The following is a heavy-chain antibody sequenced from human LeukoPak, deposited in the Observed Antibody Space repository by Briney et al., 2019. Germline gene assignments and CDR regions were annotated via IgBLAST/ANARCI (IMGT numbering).Heavy chain of an antibody. V-gene: IGHV1-46*01. Sequence: GASVKVSCKASGYTFTSYYMHWVRQAPGQGLEWMGIINPSGGSTSYAQKFQGRVTMTRDTPTSTVYMELSSLRSEDTAVYYCARVEGYGSGSYTFDYWGQGTLVTVSS. CDR1: GYTFTSYY. J-gene: IGHJ4*02. CDR3: ARVEGYGSGSYTFDY. CDR2: INPSGGST. D-gene: IGHD3-10*01.